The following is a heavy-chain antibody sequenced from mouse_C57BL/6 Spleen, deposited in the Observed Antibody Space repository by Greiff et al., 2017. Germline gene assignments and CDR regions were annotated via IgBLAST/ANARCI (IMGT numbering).Heavy chain of an antibody. CDR1: GFTFSDYG. CDR3: ARTGTVDWYFDV. V-gene: IGHV5-17*01. Sequence: EVQGVESGGGLVKPGGSLKLSCAASGFTFSDYGMHWVRQAPEKGLEWVAYISSGSSTIYYADTVKGRFTISRDNAKNTLFLQMTSLRSEDTAMYYCARTGTVDWYFDVWGTGTTVTVSS. CDR2: ISSGSSTI. D-gene: IGHD1-1*01. J-gene: IGHJ1*03.